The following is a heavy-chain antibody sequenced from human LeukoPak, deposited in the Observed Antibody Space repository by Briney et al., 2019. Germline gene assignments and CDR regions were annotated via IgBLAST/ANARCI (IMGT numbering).Heavy chain of an antibody. Sequence: GGSLRLSCAASGIGFAGSAVHWVRQTPGKRLGWVGCVRAQEKNFATIYGASVRGRFTISRDDSRSTAFLQRNGLRSDDTAVYFCVGHVEFWAPDRWGRGTLVTVSS. CDR3: VGHVEFWAPDR. V-gene: IGHV3-73*01. D-gene: IGHD3/OR15-3a*01. J-gene: IGHJ5*02. CDR1: GIGFAGSA. CDR2: VRAQEKNFAT.